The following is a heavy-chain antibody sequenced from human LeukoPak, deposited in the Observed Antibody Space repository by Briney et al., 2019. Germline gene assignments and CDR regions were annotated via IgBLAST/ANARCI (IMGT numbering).Heavy chain of an antibody. Sequence: GGSLRLSCAASGFTFSSYSMNWVRQAPGKGLEWVSYISSSSTIYYADSVKGRFTISRDNAKNSLYLQMNSLRAEDTAVYYCARDWSRRGNCGGDCYLFDYWGQGTLVTVSS. CDR1: GFTFSSYS. CDR3: ARDWSRRGNCGGDCYLFDY. V-gene: IGHV3-48*04. D-gene: IGHD2-21*02. J-gene: IGHJ4*02. CDR2: ISSSSTI.